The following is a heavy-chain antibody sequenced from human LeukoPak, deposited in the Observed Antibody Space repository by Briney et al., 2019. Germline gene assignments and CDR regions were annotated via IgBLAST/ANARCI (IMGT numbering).Heavy chain of an antibody. J-gene: IGHJ4*02. Sequence: GESLQIFCKGSGDSFPSYWIGWVRQMPGKGLEWMGITYPGDSDTRYRPSFQGQVTNTTDKAHSTAYPQGSSLKASDTAMEYCARLSSSRRPKGILEYGGQGTLVTVPS. CDR3: ARLSSSRRPKGILEY. D-gene: IGHD6-19*01. CDR2: TYPGDSDT. V-gene: IGHV5-51*01. CDR1: GDSFPSYW.